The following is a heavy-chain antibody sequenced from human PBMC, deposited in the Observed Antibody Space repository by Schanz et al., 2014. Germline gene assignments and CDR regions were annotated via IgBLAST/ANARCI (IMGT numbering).Heavy chain of an antibody. J-gene: IGHJ3*02. Sequence: QVQLVQSGAEVKKPGSSVTVSCKASGDTLSSSGISWVRQAPGQGLEWMGRIIPNLGSANYAQKFQGRVTITADKSTSTAYMDLSSLRSDDTAVYYCARDIQYHYDTSGPVGAFDIWGQGTVVTVSS. CDR2: IIPNLGSA. D-gene: IGHD3-22*01. V-gene: IGHV1-69*04. CDR1: GDTLSSSG. CDR3: ARDIQYHYDTSGPVGAFDI.